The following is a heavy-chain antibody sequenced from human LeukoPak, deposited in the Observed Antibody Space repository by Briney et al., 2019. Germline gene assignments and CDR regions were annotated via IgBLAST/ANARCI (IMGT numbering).Heavy chain of an antibody. CDR3: ATRWAYECSSGSCYSRY. D-gene: IGHD2-15*01. J-gene: IGHJ4*02. CDR1: GFTVSSNY. CDR2: IYSGGST. Sequence: AGGSLRLSCAASGFTVSSNYMSWVRQAPGKGLEWVSVIYSGGSTYYADSVKGRFTISRDNSKNTLYLQMNSLRAEDTAVYYCATRWAYECSSGSCYSRYWGQGTLVTVSS. V-gene: IGHV3-53*01.